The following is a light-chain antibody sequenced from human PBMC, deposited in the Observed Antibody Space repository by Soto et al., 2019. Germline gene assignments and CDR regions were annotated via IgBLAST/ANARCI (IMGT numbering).Light chain of an antibody. CDR3: HHYNDCPPWT. CDR2: GAS. CDR1: QSVSSN. V-gene: IGKV3-15*01. J-gene: IGKJ1*01. Sequence: EIVMTQSPATLSVSPGERATLSCRASQSVSSNLAWYQQKPGEAPRILIYGASTSATAIPARFIGSGSWTAFSLTISSLQSADFAVYYCHHYNDCPPWTFGQGTKVEIK.